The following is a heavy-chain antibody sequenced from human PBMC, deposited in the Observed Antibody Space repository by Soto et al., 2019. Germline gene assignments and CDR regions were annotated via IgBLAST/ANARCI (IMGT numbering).Heavy chain of an antibody. CDR1: GGSFSGYC. CDR3: ARDPDSGNEHFDY. D-gene: IGHD1-26*01. V-gene: IGHV4-34*01. Sequence: TSDTLSLTCAVQGGSFSGYCLSWIRQAPGKGLEWIGEIHHSGSTNYNTSLKSRITTSVDTSKNQFSLKLSSVTAADTAVYYCARDPDSGNEHFDYWGQGTLVTVS. CDR2: IHHSGST. J-gene: IGHJ4*02.